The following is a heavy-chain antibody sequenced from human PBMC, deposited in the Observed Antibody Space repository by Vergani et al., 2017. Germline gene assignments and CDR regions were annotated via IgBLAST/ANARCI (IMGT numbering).Heavy chain of an antibody. CDR2: IWYDGSKK. Sequence: QVQLVESGGGVVQPRRSLRLSCAASGFTFSHLGMHWVRQPPGRGLEWVAVIWYDGSKKYYGDSVKGRFSISRDNSKNMLYLEMNSLRVEDTAVYYCVRLPRGPWNFDLWGRGTLITVSS. CDR1: GFTFSHLG. V-gene: IGHV3-33*01. J-gene: IGHJ2*01. CDR3: VRLPRGPWNFDL.